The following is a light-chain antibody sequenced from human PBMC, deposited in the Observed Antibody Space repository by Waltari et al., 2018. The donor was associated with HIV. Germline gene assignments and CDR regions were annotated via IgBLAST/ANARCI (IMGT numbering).Light chain of an antibody. CDR3: SSYTSSSTFYV. Sequence: QSAPTQPASVSGSPGQSITISCPGTSSDVGGYNFFSWYQQHPGKAPKLMIYEVSNRPSGVSNRFSGSKSGNTASLTISGLQAEDEADYYCSSYTSSSTFYVFGTGTKVTVL. V-gene: IGLV2-14*01. CDR2: EVS. J-gene: IGLJ1*01. CDR1: SSDVGGYNF.